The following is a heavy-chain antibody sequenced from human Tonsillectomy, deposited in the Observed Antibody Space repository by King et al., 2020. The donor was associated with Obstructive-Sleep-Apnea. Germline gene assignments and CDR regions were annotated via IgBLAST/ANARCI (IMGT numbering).Heavy chain of an antibody. J-gene: IGHJ4*02. V-gene: IGHV4-34*01. Sequence: VQLQQWGAGLLKPSETLSLTCAVYGGSFSGYYWSWIRQPPGKGLEGIGEINHSGSTNYNPALKSRVTISVYTSKNPFSLKRSSVTAADTAVYYCARGGDGGNYFDYWGQGTLVTVSS. D-gene: IGHD4-23*01. CDR3: ARGGDGGNYFDY. CDR2: INHSGST. CDR1: GGSFSGYY.